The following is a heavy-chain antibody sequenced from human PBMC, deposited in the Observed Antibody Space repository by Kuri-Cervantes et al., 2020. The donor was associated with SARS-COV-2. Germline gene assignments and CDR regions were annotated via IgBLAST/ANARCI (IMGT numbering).Heavy chain of an antibody. V-gene: IGHV4-59*01. D-gene: IGHD1-26*01. CDR3: ARLGATKGSHYYGVDV. CDR2: IHYSGST. J-gene: IGHJ6*02. CDR1: GGSISSYY. Sequence: GSLRLSCTVSGGSISSYYWSWMRQPPGKGLEWIGNIHYSGSTNYNPSLKSRVTISVDTSKNQLSLRLSSVTAADTAVYYCARLGATKGSHYYGVDVWGQGTTVTVSS.